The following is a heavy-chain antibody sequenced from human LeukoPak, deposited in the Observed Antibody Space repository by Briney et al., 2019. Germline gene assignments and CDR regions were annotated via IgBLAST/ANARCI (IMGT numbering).Heavy chain of an antibody. CDR2: ISYDGSNK. Sequence: GGSLRLSCAASGFTFSSYAMHWVRQAPGKGLEWVAVISYDGSNKYYADSVKGRFTISRDNSKNTLYLQMNSLRAEDTAVYYCAREWEQTLDYWGQGTRVTVSS. J-gene: IGHJ4*02. D-gene: IGHD1-26*01. V-gene: IGHV3-30-3*01. CDR3: AREWEQTLDY. CDR1: GFTFSSYA.